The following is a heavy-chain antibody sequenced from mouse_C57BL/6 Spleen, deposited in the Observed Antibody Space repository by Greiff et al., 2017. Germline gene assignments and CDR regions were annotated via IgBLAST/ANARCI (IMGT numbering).Heavy chain of an antibody. CDR1: GYTFTSYW. V-gene: IGHV1-64*01. CDR2: IHPNSGST. J-gene: IGHJ1*03. CDR3: ARETPVVARYFDV. Sequence: QVQLQQPGAELVKPGASVKLSCKASGYTFTSYWMHWVKQRPGQGLEWIGMIHPNSGSTNYNEKFKSKATLTVDKSSSTAYMQLSSLTSEDSAVYYCARETPVVARYFDVWGTGTTVTVSS. D-gene: IGHD1-1*01.